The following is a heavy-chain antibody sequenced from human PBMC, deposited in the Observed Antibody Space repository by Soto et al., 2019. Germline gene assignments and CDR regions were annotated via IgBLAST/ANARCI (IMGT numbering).Heavy chain of an antibody. CDR3: ARHPRDDYNYGGSGIFDY. Sequence: QLQLQESGPGLVKPSETLSLTCSVSGGSISSRTFWWAWIRQPPGRGLEWIGDMYYSGSSYSSPSLKTRVTRSIDTSKNQLSLKPNAVTAADTAVYYCARHPRDDYNYGGSGIFDYWAQGTLVTVSS. D-gene: IGHD4-4*01. J-gene: IGHJ4*02. V-gene: IGHV4-39*01. CDR1: GGSISSRTFW. CDR2: MYYSGSS.